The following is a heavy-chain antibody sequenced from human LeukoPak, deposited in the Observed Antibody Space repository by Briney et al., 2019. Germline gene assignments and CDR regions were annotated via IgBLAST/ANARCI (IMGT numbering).Heavy chain of an antibody. J-gene: IGHJ4*02. CDR3: ARDRGVMGFDS. CDR2: IYYNGES. CDR1: GGSISNYY. Sequence: SETLSLTCTVSGGSISNYYWSWIRQSPGKGLEWVGYIYYNGESNYNPSLKSRVTISVDTSKNQFALRLTSVSAADTAVYYCARDRGVMGFDSWGQGTLVTVSS. V-gene: IGHV4-59*01. D-gene: IGHD3-10*01.